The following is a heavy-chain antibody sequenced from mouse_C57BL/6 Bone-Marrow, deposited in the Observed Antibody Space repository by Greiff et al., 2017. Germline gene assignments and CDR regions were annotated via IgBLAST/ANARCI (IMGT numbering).Heavy chain of an antibody. CDR2: IHPSDSDT. D-gene: IGHD1-1*01. V-gene: IGHV1-74*01. Sequence: QVQLQQPGAELVKPGASVKVSCKASGYTFTSYWMHWVKQRPGQGLEWIGRIHPSDSDTNYNQKFKGKATLTVDKSSSTAYMQLRSLTSEASAVYYCAIYKFYGSSYRDYAMDYWGQGTSVTVSS. CDR3: AIYKFYGSSYRDYAMDY. CDR1: GYTFTSYW. J-gene: IGHJ4*01.